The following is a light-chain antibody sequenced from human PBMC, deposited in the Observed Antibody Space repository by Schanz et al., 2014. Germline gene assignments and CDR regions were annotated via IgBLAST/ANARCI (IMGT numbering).Light chain of an antibody. V-gene: IGKV3-11*01. CDR3: LQRYSWPRT. J-gene: IGKJ1*01. CDR1: QTISDH. Sequence: DIVLTQSPATLPVSPGERATLSCRASQTISDHLAWYQQKPGQTPRLLIYDASNRATGIPARFSGSGSGTDFTLTISGLEPEDSAVYYCLQRYSWPRTFGQGTKVELK. CDR2: DAS.